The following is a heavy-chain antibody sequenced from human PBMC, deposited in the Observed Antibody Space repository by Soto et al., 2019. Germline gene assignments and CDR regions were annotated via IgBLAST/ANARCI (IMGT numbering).Heavy chain of an antibody. CDR2: VSHTGAT. CDR3: AREFSSAHINSYDF. V-gene: IGHV4-61*01. Sequence: QVQLQESGPGLVKPSETLSLTCTVSGGSISLERFYWTWIRQPPGTGLEWFGYVSHTGATNYQPSLPSRVDISVDTSRNQFSLKLRSLTAADTAVYFCAREFSSAHINSYDFWGQGTLVSVSA. J-gene: IGHJ4*02. CDR1: GGSISLERFY.